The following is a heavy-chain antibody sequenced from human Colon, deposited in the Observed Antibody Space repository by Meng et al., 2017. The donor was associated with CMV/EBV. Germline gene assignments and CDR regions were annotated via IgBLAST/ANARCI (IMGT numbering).Heavy chain of an antibody. CDR2: ISGTNTYI. CDR3: AREWEGSSGNYYSRYFDL. CDR1: GFDFSAYT. Sequence: GESLKISCEASGFDFSAYTMNWVRQAPGKGLEWVAAISGTNTYIYYADSVKGRFTISRDNAKNSLYLQMNSLRAEDTAVYYCAREWEGSSGNYYSRYFDLWGRGTLVTVSS. J-gene: IGHJ2*01. D-gene: IGHD1-26*01. V-gene: IGHV3-21*06.